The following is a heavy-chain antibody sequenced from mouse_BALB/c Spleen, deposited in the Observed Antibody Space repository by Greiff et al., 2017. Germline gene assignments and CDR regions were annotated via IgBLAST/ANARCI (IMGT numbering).Heavy chain of an antibody. CDR2: ISYSGST. Sequence: EVMLVESGPSLVKPSQTLSLTCSVTGDSITSGYWNWIRKFPGNKLEYMGYISYSGSTYYNPSLKSRISITRDTSKNQYYLQLNSVTTEDTATYYCARSMGYDGYYDYWGQGTTLTVSS. V-gene: IGHV3-8*02. D-gene: IGHD2-3*01. CDR3: ARSMGYDGYYDY. J-gene: IGHJ2*01. CDR1: GDSITSGY.